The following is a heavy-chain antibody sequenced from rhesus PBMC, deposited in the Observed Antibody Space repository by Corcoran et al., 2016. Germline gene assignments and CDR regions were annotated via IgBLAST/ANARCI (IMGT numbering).Heavy chain of an antibody. CDR2: IYGSGGGT. J-gene: IGHJ4*01. D-gene: IGHD6-31*01. CDR1: GGSISDDYY. Sequence: QVQLQESGPGLVKPSETLSLTCAVSGGSISDDYYGRWIRQPPGKGLEWIGYIYGSGGGTNYNPSLKNRVTISKDTSKNQFSLKLSSVTAADTAVYYCARAVGVAAAGTGFDYWGQGVLVTVSS. CDR3: ARAVGVAAAGTGFDY. V-gene: IGHV4-106*01.